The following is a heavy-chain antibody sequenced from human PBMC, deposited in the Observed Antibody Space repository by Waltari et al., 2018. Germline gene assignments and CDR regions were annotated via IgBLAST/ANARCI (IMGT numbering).Heavy chain of an antibody. CDR3: ARGGAYYYGSGSYYPLGY. D-gene: IGHD3-10*01. Sequence: QVQLVQSGAEVKKPGASVKVSCKASGYTFTSYAMHWVRQAPGQRLEWMGWINAGNGNKKYSQKFQGRVTITRDTSASTAYMELSSLRSEDTAVYYCARGGAYYYGSGSYYPLGYWGQGTLVTVSS. CDR2: INAGNGNK. V-gene: IGHV1-3*01. CDR1: GYTFTSYA. J-gene: IGHJ4*02.